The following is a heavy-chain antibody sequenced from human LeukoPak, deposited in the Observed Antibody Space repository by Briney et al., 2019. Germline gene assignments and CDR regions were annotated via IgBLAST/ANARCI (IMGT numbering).Heavy chain of an antibody. J-gene: IGHJ4*02. V-gene: IGHV1-69*02. CDR2: VIPILGIA. CDR3: ARQYCSGGSCYHIPLDY. CDR1: GGTFSSYT. Sequence: SVKVSCKASGGTFSSYTISWVRQAPGQGLEWMGRVIPILGIANYAQKFQGRVTITADKSTSTAYMELSSLRSEDTAVYYCARQYCSGGSCYHIPLDYWGQGTLVTVSS. D-gene: IGHD2-15*01.